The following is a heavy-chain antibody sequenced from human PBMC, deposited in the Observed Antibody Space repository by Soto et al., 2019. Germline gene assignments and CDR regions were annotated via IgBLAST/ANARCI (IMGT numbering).Heavy chain of an antibody. D-gene: IGHD2-2*01. V-gene: IGHV1-2*04. CDR3: ARGPVVVVPAAMLDPYYYYYYYMDV. CDR1: GYTFTGYY. J-gene: IGHJ6*03. Sequence: ASVKVSCKASGYTFTGYYMHWVRQAPGQGLEWMGWINPNSGGTNYAQKFQGWVTMTRDTSISTAYMELSRLRSDDTAVYYCARGPVVVVPAAMLDPYYYYYYYMDVWGKGTTVTVSS. CDR2: INPNSGGT.